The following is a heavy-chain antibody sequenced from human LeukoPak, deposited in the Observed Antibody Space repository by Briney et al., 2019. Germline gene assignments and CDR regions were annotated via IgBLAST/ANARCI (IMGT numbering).Heavy chain of an antibody. D-gene: IGHD3-9*01. V-gene: IGHV1-18*01. CDR1: GYTFTSYG. Sequence: ASVKVSCKASGYTFTSYGISWVRQAPGQGLEWMGWISAYNGNTNYAQKLQGRVTMTTDTSTSTAYMELSRLRSDDTAVYYCARNYYDVLTGYSIDYWGQGTLVTVSS. CDR3: ARNYYDVLTGYSIDY. CDR2: ISAYNGNT. J-gene: IGHJ4*02.